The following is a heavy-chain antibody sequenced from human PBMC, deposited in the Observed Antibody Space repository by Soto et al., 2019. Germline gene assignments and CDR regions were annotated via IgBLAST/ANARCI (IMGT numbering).Heavy chain of an antibody. CDR2: IYHSGST. J-gene: IGHJ4*02. Sequence: PSETLSLTCAVSGGSISSGGYSWSWIRQPPGKGLEWIGYIYHSGSTYYNPSLKSRVTISVDRSKNQFSLKLSSATAADTAVYYCARSAIIAVAGFDYWGQGTLVTVSS. CDR3: ARSAIIAVAGFDY. D-gene: IGHD6-19*01. V-gene: IGHV4-30-2*01. CDR1: GGSISSGGYS.